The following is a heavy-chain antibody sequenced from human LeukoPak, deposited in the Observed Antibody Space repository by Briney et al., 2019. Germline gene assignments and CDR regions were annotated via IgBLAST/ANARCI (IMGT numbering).Heavy chain of an antibody. CDR3: AKDRWAYGSFRSFGSFDY. V-gene: IGHV3-9*01. D-gene: IGHD3-10*01. CDR1: GFTFSSYA. Sequence: GGSLRLSCAASGFTFSSYAMHWVRQAPGKGLEWVSGISWNSGSIGYADSVKGRFTISRDNAKNSLYLQMNSLRAEDTALYYCAKDRWAYGSFRSFGSFDYWGQGTLVTVSS. J-gene: IGHJ4*02. CDR2: ISWNSGSI.